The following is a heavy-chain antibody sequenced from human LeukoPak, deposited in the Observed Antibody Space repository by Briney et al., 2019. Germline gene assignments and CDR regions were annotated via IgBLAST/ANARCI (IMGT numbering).Heavy chain of an antibody. CDR1: GFTFSNAW. CDR3: TTVMGEMATIGFFDI. Sequence: GGSLRLSRAASGFTFSNAWMSWVRQAPGKGLEWVGRIKSKTDGGTTDYAAPVKGRFTISRDDSKNTLYLQMNSLKTEDTAVYYCTTVMGEMATIGFFDIWGQGTMVTVSS. V-gene: IGHV3-15*01. D-gene: IGHD5-24*01. J-gene: IGHJ3*02. CDR2: IKSKTDGGTT.